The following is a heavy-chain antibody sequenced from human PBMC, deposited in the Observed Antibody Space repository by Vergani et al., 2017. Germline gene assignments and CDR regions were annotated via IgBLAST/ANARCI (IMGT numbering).Heavy chain of an antibody. V-gene: IGHV4-4*02. J-gene: IGHJ4*02. CDR3: AREGGSSWXLDY. CDR1: GGSISSSNW. D-gene: IGHD6-13*01. CDR2: IYHSGST. Sequence: QVQLQESGPGLVKPSGPLSLTCAVSGGSISSSNWWSWVRQPPGKGLEWIGEIYHSGSTNYNPSRKSLVTISVDKSKNQFSLKLSSVTAADTAVYYCAREGGSSWXLDYWGQGTLVTVSS.